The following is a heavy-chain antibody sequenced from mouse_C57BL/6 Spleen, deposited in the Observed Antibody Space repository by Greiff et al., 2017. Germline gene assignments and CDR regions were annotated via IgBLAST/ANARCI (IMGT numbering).Heavy chain of an antibody. J-gene: IGHJ1*03. D-gene: IGHD2-1*01. Sequence: EVKLVESGPGLAKPSQTLSLTCSVTGYSITSDYWNWIRKFPGNKLEYMGYISYSGSTYYNPSLKSRISITRDTSKNQYYLQLNSVTTEDTATYYCARDYGNYGGYFDVWGTGTTVTVSS. CDR2: ISYSGST. V-gene: IGHV3-8*01. CDR1: GYSITSDY. CDR3: ARDYGNYGGYFDV.